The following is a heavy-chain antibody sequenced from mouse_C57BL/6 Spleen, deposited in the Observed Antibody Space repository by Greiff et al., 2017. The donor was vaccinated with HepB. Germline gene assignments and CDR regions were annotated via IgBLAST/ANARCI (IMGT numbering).Heavy chain of an antibody. CDR2: INPYNGDT. CDR1: GYSFTGYF. Sequence: EVKVVESGPELVKPGDSVKISCKASGYSFTGYFMNWVMQSHGKSLEWIGRINPYNGDTFYNQKFKGKATLTVDKSSSTAHMELRSLTSEDSAVYYCARRDYGLYAMDYWGQGTSVTVSS. V-gene: IGHV1-20*01. D-gene: IGHD1-2*01. J-gene: IGHJ4*01. CDR3: ARRDYGLYAMDY.